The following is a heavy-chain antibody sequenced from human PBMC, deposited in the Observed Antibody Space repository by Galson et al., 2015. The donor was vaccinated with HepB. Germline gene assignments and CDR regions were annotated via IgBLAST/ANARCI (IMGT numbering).Heavy chain of an antibody. V-gene: IGHV3-30*04. J-gene: IGHJ4*02. CDR1: GFTFSSYA. CDR2: ISYDGSNK. CDR3: ARDPTHGSGSPIFDY. D-gene: IGHD3-10*01. Sequence: SLRLSCAASGFTFSSYAMHWVRQAPGKGLEWVAVISYDGSNKYYADSVKGRFTISRDNSKNTLYLQMNSLRAEDTAVYYCARDPTHGSGSPIFDYWGQGTLVTVSS.